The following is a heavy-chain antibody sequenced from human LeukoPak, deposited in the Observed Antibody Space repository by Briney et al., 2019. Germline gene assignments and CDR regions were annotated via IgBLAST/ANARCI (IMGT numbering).Heavy chain of an antibody. D-gene: IGHD3-22*01. J-gene: IGHJ4*02. Sequence: PGGSLRLSCAASRVIFCGYWMHWDRQAPGQGLEWVAFMHHDGSSKYYEDSVKGRFTISRDNSNNTLYLQMNSLRPEGTGVYYCAGPGDGSGYYPVDWGQGTLVTVSS. CDR1: RVIFCGYW. V-gene: IGHV3-30*02. CDR2: MHHDGSSK. CDR3: AGPGDGSGYYPVD.